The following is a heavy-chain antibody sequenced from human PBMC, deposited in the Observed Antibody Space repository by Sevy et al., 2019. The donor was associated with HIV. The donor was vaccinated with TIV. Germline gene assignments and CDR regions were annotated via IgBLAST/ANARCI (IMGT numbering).Heavy chain of an antibody. Sequence: ASVKVSCKASGYTFTGYYMHWVRQAPGQGLEWMGWINPNSGGTNYAQKFQGRVTMTRDTSISTAYMELSRLRSDDTAVYYCARTKGNYDILIGYYVDYYYYGMDVWGQGTTVTVSS. CDR3: ARTKGNYDILIGYYVDYYYYGMDV. D-gene: IGHD3-9*01. J-gene: IGHJ6*02. V-gene: IGHV1-2*02. CDR2: INPNSGGT. CDR1: GYTFTGYY.